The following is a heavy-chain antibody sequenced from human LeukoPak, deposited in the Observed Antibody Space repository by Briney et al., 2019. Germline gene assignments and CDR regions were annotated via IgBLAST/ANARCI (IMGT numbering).Heavy chain of an antibody. CDR3: ARVLYQPTPYYYYYMDV. V-gene: IGHV1-46*01. CDR1: GYTFTSYY. D-gene: IGHD2-2*01. J-gene: IGHJ6*03. Sequence: ASVKVSCKASGYTFTSYYMHWVRQAPGQGLEWMGIINPSGGSTSYAQKFQGRVTMTRDTSTSTVYMELSSLRSEDTAVYYCARVLYQPTPYYYYYMDVWGKGTTVTVSS. CDR2: INPSGGST.